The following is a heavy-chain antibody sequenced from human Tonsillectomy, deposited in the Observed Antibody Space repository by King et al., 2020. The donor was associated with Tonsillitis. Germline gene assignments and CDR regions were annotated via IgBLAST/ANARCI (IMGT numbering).Heavy chain of an antibody. V-gene: IGHV3-23*04. D-gene: IGHD2-15*01. CDR3: ARQIGFCSGGTCSLDN. Sequence: VKLVESGGGLVQSGGSLRLSCAASGFTFSNYAMSWVRQAPGTGLEWVSSISGSGAYAYYADSVEGRFTISRDNSKNTLCLQMNSLRAEDTAVYYCARQIGFCSGGTCSLDNWGQGALVTVSS. CDR1: GFTFSNYA. CDR2: ISGSGAYA. J-gene: IGHJ4*02.